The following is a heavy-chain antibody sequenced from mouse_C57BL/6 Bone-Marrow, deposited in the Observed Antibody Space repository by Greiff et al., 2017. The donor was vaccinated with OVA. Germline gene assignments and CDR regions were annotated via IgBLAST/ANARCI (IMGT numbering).Heavy chain of an antibody. D-gene: IGHD1-1*01. CDR2: ISSGSSTI. J-gene: IGHJ3*01. V-gene: IGHV5-17*01. CDR3: ARPLITTVGFAY. CDR1: GFTFSDYG. Sequence: DVKLVESGGGLVKPGGSLKLSCAASGFTFSDYGMHWVRQAPEKGLEWVAYISSGSSTIYYADTVKGRFTISRDNAKNTLFLQMTSLRSEDTAMYYCARPLITTVGFAYWGQGTLVTVSA.